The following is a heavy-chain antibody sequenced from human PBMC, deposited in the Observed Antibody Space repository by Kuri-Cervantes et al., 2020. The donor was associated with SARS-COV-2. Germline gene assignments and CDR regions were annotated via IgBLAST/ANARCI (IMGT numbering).Heavy chain of an antibody. V-gene: IGHV4-34*01. CDR3: ARDYKVGYTIFGVVISGGAFDI. CDR1: GGSFSGYY. Sequence: CAVYGGSFSGYYWSWIRQPPGKGLEWIGEINHSGSTNYNPSLKSRVTISVDTSKNQFSLKLSSVTATDTAVYYCARDYKVGYTIFGVVISGGAFDIWGQGTMVTVSS. CDR2: INHSGST. J-gene: IGHJ3*02. D-gene: IGHD3-3*01.